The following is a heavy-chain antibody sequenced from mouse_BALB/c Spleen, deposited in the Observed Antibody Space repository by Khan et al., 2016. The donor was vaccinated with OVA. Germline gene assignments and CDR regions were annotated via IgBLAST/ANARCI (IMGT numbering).Heavy chain of an antibody. CDR2: IWGDGST. CDR3: AAFMTTEGYYAMDY. CDR1: GFSLTSYG. V-gene: IGHV2-3*01. Sequence: QVQLKESGPGLVAPSLSLSIACTVSGFSLTSYGVSWVRQPPGKGLEWLGVIWGDGSTNYHSAFISRLSISKDNSKSQVFLKLHSLQTDDTATYYCAAFMTTEGYYAMDYWGQGTSVTVSS. J-gene: IGHJ4*01. D-gene: IGHD1-1*01.